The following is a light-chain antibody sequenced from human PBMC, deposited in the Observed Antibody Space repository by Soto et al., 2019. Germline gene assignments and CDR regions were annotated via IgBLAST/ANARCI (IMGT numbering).Light chain of an antibody. J-gene: IGKJ4*01. CDR2: DAS. V-gene: IGKV3-15*01. CDR1: QSVNRN. CDR3: QQYXNWPLT. Sequence: EIVMTQSPATLSVSPGERATLSCRASQSVNRNLAWYQQKPGQTPRLLIYDASSRATGIPARFSGSGSGTDFTLTISSLQSEDFAXYYCQQYXNWPLTFGGGTNVEIK.